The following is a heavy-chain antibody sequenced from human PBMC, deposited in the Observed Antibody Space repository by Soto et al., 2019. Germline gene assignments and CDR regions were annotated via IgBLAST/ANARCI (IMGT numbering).Heavy chain of an antibody. J-gene: IGHJ4*02. V-gene: IGHV3-74*01. Sequence: HPGGSLRLSCAAYGFTFSSYWMHWVRQVPGKGLLWVSRIDEYGSTINYADSVKGRFTISRDNARNTLYLEMNSLRAEDTALYYCTRDIGGKGAYWGPGTLVTVS. CDR3: TRDIGGKGAY. CDR2: IDEYGSTI. CDR1: GFTFSSYW. D-gene: IGHD3-10*01.